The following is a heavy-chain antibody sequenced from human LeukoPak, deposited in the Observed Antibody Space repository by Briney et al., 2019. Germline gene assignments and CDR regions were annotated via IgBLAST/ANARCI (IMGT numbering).Heavy chain of an antibody. V-gene: IGHV1-2*02. D-gene: IGHD3-10*01. CDR3: ATRYYYGSGSFLPSDYYYYTDV. CDR1: GYTFTGYY. Sequence: GASVKVSCKASGYTFTGYYMHWVRQAPGQGLEWMGWINPNSGGTNYAQKFQGRVTMTRDTSISTAYMELSRLRSDDTAVYYCATRYYYGSGSFLPSDYYYYTDVWGKGTTVTVSS. J-gene: IGHJ6*03. CDR2: INPNSGGT.